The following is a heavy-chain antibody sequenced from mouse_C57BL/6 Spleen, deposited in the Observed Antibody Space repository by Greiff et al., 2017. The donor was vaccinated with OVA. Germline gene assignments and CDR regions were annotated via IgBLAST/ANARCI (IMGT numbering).Heavy chain of an antibody. D-gene: IGHD2-2*01. V-gene: IGHV3-6*01. CDR2: ISYDGSN. CDR1: GYSITSGYY. J-gene: IGHJ2*01. CDR3: ARSGNGYLFDY. Sequence: DVKLQESGPGLVKPSQSLSLTCSVTGYSITSGYYWNWIRQFPGNKLEWMGYISYDGSNNYNPSLKNRISITRDTSKNQFFLKLNSVTTEDTATYYCARSGNGYLFDYWGQGTTLTVSS.